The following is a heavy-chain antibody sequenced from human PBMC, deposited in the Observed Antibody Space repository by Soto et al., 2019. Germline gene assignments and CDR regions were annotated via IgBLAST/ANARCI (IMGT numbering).Heavy chain of an antibody. CDR3: ARDGGVQARFDP. D-gene: IGHD2-8*02. J-gene: IGHJ5*02. CDR2: ISAYNGNT. V-gene: IGHV1-18*01. Sequence: QVQLVQSGAEVKKPGASVKVSCKASGYSFTSYGISWVRQAPGQGLEWMGWISAYNGNTNYAQKLQGXVTXXTXSSTSTAYMDLRSLRSDDTAVYYCARDGGVQARFDPWGQGTLVTVSS. CDR1: GYSFTSYG.